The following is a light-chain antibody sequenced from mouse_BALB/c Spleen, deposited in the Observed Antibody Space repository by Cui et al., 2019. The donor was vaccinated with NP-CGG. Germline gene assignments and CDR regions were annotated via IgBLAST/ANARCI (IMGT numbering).Light chain of an antibody. J-gene: IGLJ1*01. Sequence: QAVVTQESALTTSPGETVTFTCRSSTGAVTTSNYANWVQDKPDHLFTGLIGGTNNRAPGVPARFSGSLIGDKAALTITGAQPEDEAIYFCALWYSNHWVFGGGTKLTVL. CDR1: TGAVTTSNY. V-gene: IGLV1*01. CDR2: GTN. CDR3: ALWYSNHWV.